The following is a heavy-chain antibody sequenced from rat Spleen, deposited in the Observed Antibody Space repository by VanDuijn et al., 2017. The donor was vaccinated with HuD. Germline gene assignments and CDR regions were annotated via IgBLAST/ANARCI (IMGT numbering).Heavy chain of an antibody. V-gene: IGHV5-25*01. CDR2: ISTSGGST. J-gene: IGHJ4*01. CDR1: GFTFSNYD. CDR3: SRHRGPWYHYYVTDA. D-gene: IGHD1-4*01. Sequence: EVQLVESGGGLVQPGRSLKLSCAASGFTFSNYDMAWVRQAPTKGLEWVASISTSGGSTYYRDSVKGRFTVSRDNAKSTLYLQLDSLRSEDTATSYCSRHRGPWYHYYVTDASGQGASVTVSS.